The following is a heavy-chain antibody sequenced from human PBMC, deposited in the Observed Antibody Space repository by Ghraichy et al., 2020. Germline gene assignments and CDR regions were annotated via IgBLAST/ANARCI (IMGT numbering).Heavy chain of an antibody. Sequence: GGSLRLSCAASGLTFNKYAMHWVRQAPGKGLEYVSGISSNGGRTHYVNSVKGRFTISRDNSKNTLYLQMGSLRAEDMAVYYCARVDCGDDCYSDFYYYYYGMDVWGQGTTVNVSS. D-gene: IGHD2-21*02. CDR1: GLTFNKYA. V-gene: IGHV3-64*01. CDR2: ISSNGGRT. J-gene: IGHJ6*02. CDR3: ARVDCGDDCYSDFYYYYYGMDV.